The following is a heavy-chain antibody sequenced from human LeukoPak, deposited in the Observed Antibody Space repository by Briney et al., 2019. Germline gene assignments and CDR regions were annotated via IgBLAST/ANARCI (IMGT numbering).Heavy chain of an antibody. CDR2: IIPIFGTA. CDR3: ASDYYDSSGYYPLTDY. CDR1: GGTFSSYA. Sequence: SVKVSCKASGGTFSSYAISWVRQAPGQGLEWMGGIIPIFGTANYAQKFQGRVTITADESTSIAYMELSSLRSEDTAVYYCASDYYDSSGYYPLTDYWGQGTLVTVSS. V-gene: IGHV1-69*13. D-gene: IGHD3-22*01. J-gene: IGHJ4*02.